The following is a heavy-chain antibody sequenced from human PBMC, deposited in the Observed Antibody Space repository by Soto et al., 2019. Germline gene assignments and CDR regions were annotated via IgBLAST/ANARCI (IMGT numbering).Heavy chain of an antibody. Sequence: GASVKVSCKASGYTFTSYYMHWVRQAPGQGLEWMGIINPSGGSTSYAQKFQGRVTMTRDTSTSTVYMELSSLRSEDTAVYYCARALSPAWIQLGLDYWGQGTLVTVSS. CDR3: ARALSPAWIQLGLDY. D-gene: IGHD5-18*01. CDR2: INPSGGST. J-gene: IGHJ4*02. V-gene: IGHV1-46*01. CDR1: GYTFTSYY.